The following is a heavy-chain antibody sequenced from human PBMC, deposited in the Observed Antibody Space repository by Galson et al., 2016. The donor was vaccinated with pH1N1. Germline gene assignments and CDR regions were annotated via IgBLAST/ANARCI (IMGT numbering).Heavy chain of an antibody. CDR3: AREADSSDSTGYYYKTFDY. CDR2: FHTSGST. D-gene: IGHD3-22*01. CDR1: GVSVNSPTYY. Sequence: TLSLTCTVSGVSVNSPTYYWSWIRQPAGKGLEWIGRFHTSGSTNYKPSLNSRVTISLDASNNQFSLKLTSLTAADTAVYYCAREADSSDSTGYYYKTFDYWGQGILVTVSS. J-gene: IGHJ4*02. V-gene: IGHV4-61*02.